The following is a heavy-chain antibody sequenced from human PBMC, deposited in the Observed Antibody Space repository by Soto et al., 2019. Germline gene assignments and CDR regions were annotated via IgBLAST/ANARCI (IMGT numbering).Heavy chain of an antibody. Sequence: SLMVFGTTSGETFSSYAISWVRQAPGQGLEWMGGIIPIFGTANYAQKFQGRVTITADESTSTAYMELSSLRSEDTAVYYCARDKDGYSLGYWGQGTLVTVSS. CDR2: IIPIFGTA. D-gene: IGHD5-18*01. J-gene: IGHJ4*02. CDR3: ARDKDGYSLGY. CDR1: GETFSSYA. V-gene: IGHV1-69*13.